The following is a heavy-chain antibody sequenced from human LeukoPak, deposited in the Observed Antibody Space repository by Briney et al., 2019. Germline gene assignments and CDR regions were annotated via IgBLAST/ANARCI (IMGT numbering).Heavy chain of an antibody. J-gene: IGHJ4*02. CDR3: ARGEGELLSGGIDY. CDR1: GGSISSSNW. V-gene: IGHV4-4*02. Sequence: PSGTLSLTFAVSGGSISSSNWWSWVRQPPGKGLEWIGEIYHSGSTNYNPSLKSRVTISVDKSKNQFSLKLSSVTAADTAVYYCARGEGELLSGGIDYWGQGTLVTVSS. CDR2: IYHSGST. D-gene: IGHD1-26*01.